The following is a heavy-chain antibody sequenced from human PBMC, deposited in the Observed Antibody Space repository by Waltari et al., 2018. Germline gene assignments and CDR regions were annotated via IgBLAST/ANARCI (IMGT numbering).Heavy chain of an antibody. CDR1: GYTFTNFA. CDR3: ARDRVVGATDWGY. J-gene: IGHJ4*02. CDR2: VSTASGNP. D-gene: IGHD1-26*01. Sequence: QVQLVQSGSELKKPGASVKIACKASGYTFTNFAVDWVRQAPGQGLVWMGCVSTASGNPTYSRDFTGRFVFSLDTSVSTAYLQITSLKAEDTALYFCARDRVVGATDWGYWGQGTLVTVST. V-gene: IGHV7-4-1*02.